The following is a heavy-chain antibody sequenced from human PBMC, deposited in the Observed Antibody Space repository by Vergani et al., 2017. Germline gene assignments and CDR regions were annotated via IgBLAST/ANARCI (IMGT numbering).Heavy chain of an antibody. D-gene: IGHD5-18*01. Sequence: QVQLQESGPGLVKPSQTLSLTCTVSGGSISSSSYYWGWIRQPPGKGLEWIGSIYYSVSTYYNPSLKSRVTISVDTSKNQFSLKLSSVTAADTAVYYCASHFPPPVRYSYGDRVDYWGQGTLVTVSS. CDR1: GGSISSSSYY. CDR3: ASHFPPPVRYSYGDRVDY. V-gene: IGHV4-39*07. J-gene: IGHJ4*02. CDR2: IYYSVST.